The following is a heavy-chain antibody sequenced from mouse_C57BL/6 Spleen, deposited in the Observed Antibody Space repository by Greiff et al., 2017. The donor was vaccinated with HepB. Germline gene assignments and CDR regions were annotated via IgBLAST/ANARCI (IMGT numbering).Heavy chain of an antibody. CDR3: ARGGFYYGSSYAMDY. V-gene: IGHV5-4*01. CDR1: GFTFSSYA. D-gene: IGHD1-1*01. J-gene: IGHJ4*01. Sequence: EVQLVESGGGLVKPGGSLKLSCAASGFTFSSYAMSWVRQTPEKRLEWVATISDGGSYTYYPDNVKGRFTISRDNAKNNLYLQMSHLKSEDTAMYYRARGGFYYGSSYAMDYWGQGTSVTVSS. CDR2: ISDGGSYT.